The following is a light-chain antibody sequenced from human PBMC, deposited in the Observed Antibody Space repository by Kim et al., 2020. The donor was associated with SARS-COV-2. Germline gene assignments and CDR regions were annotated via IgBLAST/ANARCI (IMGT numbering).Light chain of an antibody. CDR1: NIGRKS. V-gene: IGLV3-21*04. Sequence: VATGKTARITCGGNNIGRKSVHWYQQKPGQAPVLAIYYDTDRPSGIPERFSGSNSGNTATLTISRVEAGDEADYYCQVWDSSSGYVFGTGTKVTVL. CDR3: QVWDSSSGYV. J-gene: IGLJ1*01. CDR2: YDT.